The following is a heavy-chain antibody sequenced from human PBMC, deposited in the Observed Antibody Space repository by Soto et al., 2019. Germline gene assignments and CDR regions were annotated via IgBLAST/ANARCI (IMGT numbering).Heavy chain of an antibody. J-gene: IGHJ3*01. CDR2: INHSGST. CDR1: GGSFSGYY. CDR3: ARGGYQRLGYDAFDD. Sequence: PSETLSLTCAVYGGSFSGYYWSWIRQPPGKGLEWIGEINHSGSTNYNPSLKSRVTISVDTSKNQFSLQLSSVTAADTAVYYCARGGYQRLGYDAFDDGVKGTMVTVAS. V-gene: IGHV4-34*01. D-gene: IGHD2-2*01.